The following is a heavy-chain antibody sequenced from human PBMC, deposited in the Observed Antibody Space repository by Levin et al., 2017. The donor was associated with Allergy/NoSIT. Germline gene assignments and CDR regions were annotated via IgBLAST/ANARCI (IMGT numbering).Heavy chain of an antibody. CDR1: GGSFSGYY. Sequence: SQTLSLTCAVYGGSFSGYYWSWIRQPPGKGLEWIGEINHSGSTNYNPSLKSRVTISVDTSKNQFSLKLSPVTAADTAVYYCARGANLYGYIDYWGQGTLVTVSS. J-gene: IGHJ4*02. CDR2: INHSGST. V-gene: IGHV4-34*01. CDR3: ARGANLYGYIDY. D-gene: IGHD3-10*01.